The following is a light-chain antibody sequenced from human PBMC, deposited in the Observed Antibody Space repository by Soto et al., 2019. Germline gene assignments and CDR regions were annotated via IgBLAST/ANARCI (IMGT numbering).Light chain of an antibody. V-gene: IGKV3-20*01. J-gene: IGKJ2*01. Sequence: EVVLTQSPGTLSLSPGERATLSCRGSQSINNNYLAWYQQRPGQAPRLLIYGSSDMATGIPDRFSGSGSGTDFTLTISRLEPEDFAVYYCHQYVSSPPYTVGQGTKLEI. CDR2: GSS. CDR3: HQYVSSPPYT. CDR1: QSINNNY.